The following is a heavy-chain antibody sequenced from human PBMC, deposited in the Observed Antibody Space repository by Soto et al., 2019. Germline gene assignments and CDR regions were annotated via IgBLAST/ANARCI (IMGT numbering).Heavy chain of an antibody. CDR1: GYTFMSNY. D-gene: IGHD5-18*01. CDR3: ARDLHGAFTTMVY. V-gene: IGHV1-46*01. J-gene: IGHJ4*02. Sequence: QVQMVQSGAEVKKPGASVKLSCKASGYTFMSNYIHWVRQAPGQGLEWMGIINPNGYTSTLAQKCQGRLTVTSDTSTSTVCMELGSLSSEETAVYYCARDLHGAFTTMVYWGQGSLVTVSS. CDR2: INPNGYTS.